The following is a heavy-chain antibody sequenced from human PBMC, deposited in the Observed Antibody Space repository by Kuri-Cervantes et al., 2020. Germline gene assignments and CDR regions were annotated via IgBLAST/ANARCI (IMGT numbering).Heavy chain of an antibody. CDR3: ARGPAANDYYYYGMDV. CDR2: IGTAGDT. CDR1: GFTFSSYD. J-gene: IGHJ6*02. V-gene: IGHV3-13*01. Sequence: LSLTCAASGFTFSSYDMHWVRQATGKGLEWVSAIGTAGDTYYPGSVKGRFTISRDNAKNSLYLQMNSLRAEDTAVYYCARGPAANDYYYYGMDVWGQGTTVTVSS. D-gene: IGHD2-2*01.